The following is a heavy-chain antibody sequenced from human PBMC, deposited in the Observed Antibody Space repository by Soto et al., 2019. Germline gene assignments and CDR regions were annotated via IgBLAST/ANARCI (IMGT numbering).Heavy chain of an antibody. V-gene: IGHV4-30-2*01. CDR3: ARAIGDDSSGYYYHVGAFDI. Sequence: LSLTCAVSGGSISSGGYSWSWIRQPPGKGLEWIGYIYHSGSTYYNPSLKSRVTISVDRSKNQFSLKLSSVTAADTAVYYCARAIGDDSSGYYYHVGAFDIWGQGTMVTVSS. D-gene: IGHD3-22*01. CDR1: GGSISSGGYS. J-gene: IGHJ3*02. CDR2: IYHSGST.